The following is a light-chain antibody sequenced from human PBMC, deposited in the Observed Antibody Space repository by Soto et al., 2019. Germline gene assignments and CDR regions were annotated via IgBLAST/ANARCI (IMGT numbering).Light chain of an antibody. CDR2: GAS. J-gene: IGKJ1*01. CDR1: QSVSSSY. CDR3: QQYGKLPRT. Sequence: EIVLTQSPGTLSLSPGERVTLSCRASQSVSSSYLAWYQQKPGQAPRLLIFGASRRATGIPDRFSGSGSGTNFTLTISRLEPEDFAVYYCQQYGKLPRTFGQGTKVDIK. V-gene: IGKV3-20*01.